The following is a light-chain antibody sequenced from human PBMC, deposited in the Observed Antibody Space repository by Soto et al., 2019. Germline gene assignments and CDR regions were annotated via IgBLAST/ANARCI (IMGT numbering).Light chain of an antibody. CDR2: LNSDGSH. J-gene: IGLJ2*01. CDR3: QTWRTGFVV. Sequence: QPVLTQSPSASASLGASVKLTCTLSSGHSSYAIAWHQQQPEKGPRYLMKLNSDGSHSKGDGIPDRFSGSSSGAERYLTISSLQSEDEADYYWQTWRTGFVVFGGGTQLTVL. CDR1: SGHSSYA. V-gene: IGLV4-69*01.